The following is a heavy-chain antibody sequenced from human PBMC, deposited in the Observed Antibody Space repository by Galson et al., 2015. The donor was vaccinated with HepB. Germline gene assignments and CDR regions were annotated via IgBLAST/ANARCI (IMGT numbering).Heavy chain of an antibody. CDR2: ISGNGGST. D-gene: IGHD2-2*01. CDR1: GFTFSTYG. V-gene: IGHV3-23*01. CDR3: AKDPRPCSSASCHAFDI. J-gene: IGHJ3*02. Sequence: SLRLSCAVSGFTFSTYGMSWVRQAPGKGLEWVSIISGNGGSTYYADSVKGRFTISRDNSKNTLYLQMNSLRAEDTALFYCAKDPRPCSSASCHAFDIWGQGTMVTVSS.